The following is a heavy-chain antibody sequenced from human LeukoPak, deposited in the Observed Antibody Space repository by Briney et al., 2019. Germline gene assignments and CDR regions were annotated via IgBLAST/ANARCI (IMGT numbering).Heavy chain of an antibody. CDR2: ISISGGST. J-gene: IGHJ4*02. CDR3: AKVPAGNKVEY. D-gene: IGHD6-19*01. V-gene: IGHV3-23*01. Sequence: GGSLRLSCAASGVTFTNYAMTWVRQAPGKGLEWGSGISISGGSTDYADSVKGRFTISRDNSKSTLYLQMNSLRAEDTAVYYCAKVPAGNKVEYWGQGTLVTVSS. CDR1: GVTFTNYA.